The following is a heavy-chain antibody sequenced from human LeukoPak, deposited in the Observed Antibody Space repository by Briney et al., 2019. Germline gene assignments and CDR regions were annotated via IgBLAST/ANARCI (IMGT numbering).Heavy chain of an antibody. D-gene: IGHD5-24*01. Sequence: SETLSLTCTVSGGSISSYYWSWIRQPPGKGPEWIGYIYYSGSTNYNPSLKSRVTISVDTSKNQFSLKLSSVTAADTAVYYCAREMATAGDAFDIWGQGTMVTVSS. CDR2: IYYSGST. CDR3: AREMATAGDAFDI. J-gene: IGHJ3*02. V-gene: IGHV4-59*01. CDR1: GGSISSYY.